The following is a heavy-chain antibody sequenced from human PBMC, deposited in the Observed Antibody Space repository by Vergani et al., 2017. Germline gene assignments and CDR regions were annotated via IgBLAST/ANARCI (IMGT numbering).Heavy chain of an antibody. J-gene: IGHJ5*02. D-gene: IGHD6-13*01. CDR3: ARSPVRYSSSRDSNWFDP. V-gene: IGHV4-59*01. CDR2: IYYSGST. Sequence: QVQLQESGPGLVKPSETLSLTCTVSGGSISSYYWSWIRQPPGKGLEWIGYIYYSGSTNYNPSLKSRVTISVDTSKNQFSLKLSSVTAADTAVYYCARSPVRYSSSRDSNWFDPWGQGTLVTVSS. CDR1: GGSISSYY.